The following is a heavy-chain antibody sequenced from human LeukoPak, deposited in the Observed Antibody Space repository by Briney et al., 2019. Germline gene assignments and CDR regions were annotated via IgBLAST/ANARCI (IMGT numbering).Heavy chain of an antibody. J-gene: IGHJ4*02. CDR3: VSGSLQSGYNFDY. CDR2: IKYDGSAT. CDR1: GFTFSNYW. D-gene: IGHD3-3*01. Sequence: PGGSLRLSCAASGFTFSNYWMHWIRQVPGKRLVWVSHIKYDGSATNYADSVKGRFTISRDNAKNTLYLQMNSLRAEDTAVYYCVSGSLQSGYNFDYWGQGALVTVSS. V-gene: IGHV3-74*01.